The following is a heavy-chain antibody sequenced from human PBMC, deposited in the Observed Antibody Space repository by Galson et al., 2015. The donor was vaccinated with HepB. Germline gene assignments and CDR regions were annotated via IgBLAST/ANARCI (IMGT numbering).Heavy chain of an antibody. CDR1: GFTFSSYS. CDR2: ISSSSSYI. CDR3: ARDIHLEYSSSSSSSPPGY. J-gene: IGHJ4*02. D-gene: IGHD6-6*01. Sequence: SLRLSCAASGFTFSSYSMNWVRQAPGKGLEWVSSISSSSSYIYYADSVKGRFTISRDNAKNSLYLQMNSLRAEDTAVYYCARDIHLEYSSSSSSSPPGYWGQGTLVTVSS. V-gene: IGHV3-21*01.